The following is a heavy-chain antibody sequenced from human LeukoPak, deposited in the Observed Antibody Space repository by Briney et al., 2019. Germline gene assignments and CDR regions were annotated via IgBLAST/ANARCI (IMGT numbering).Heavy chain of an antibody. D-gene: IGHD5-18*01. Sequence: SVKVSCKASGDAFSSYAISWVRQAPGQGLEWMGGIIPIFGTANYAQKFQGRVTITTDESTSTAYMELSSLRSEDTAVYYCASGRYSYGTRFDYWGQGTLVTVSS. J-gene: IGHJ4*02. CDR2: IIPIFGTA. CDR3: ASGRYSYGTRFDY. CDR1: GDAFSSYA. V-gene: IGHV1-69*05.